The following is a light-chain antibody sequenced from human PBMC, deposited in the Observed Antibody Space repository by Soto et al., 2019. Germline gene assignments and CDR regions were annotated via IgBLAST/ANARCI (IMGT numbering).Light chain of an antibody. CDR2: GAS. J-gene: IGKJ4*01. CDR1: QSVSSSY. CDR3: QQYDSSPLT. V-gene: IGKV3-20*01. Sequence: EIVLTQSPGTLSLSPGERATLSCRASQSVSSSYLAWYQQKPGQAPRLLIYGASSRATGIADRFSGSGSGTDFNLTISRLEPEDFAVYYCQQYDSSPLTFGGGTKVEIK.